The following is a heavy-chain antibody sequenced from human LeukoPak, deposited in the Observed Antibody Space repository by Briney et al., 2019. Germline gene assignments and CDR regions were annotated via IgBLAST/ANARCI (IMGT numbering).Heavy chain of an antibody. Sequence: GASVKVSCKASGGTFSSYAIGWVRQAPGQGLEWMGGIIPIFGTANYAQKFQGRVTITADESTSTAYMELSSLRSEDTAVYYCAREDYYGSGSYWPWGQGTLVTVSS. CDR3: AREDYYGSGSYWP. D-gene: IGHD3-10*01. V-gene: IGHV1-69*13. CDR1: GGTFSSYA. CDR2: IIPIFGTA. J-gene: IGHJ5*02.